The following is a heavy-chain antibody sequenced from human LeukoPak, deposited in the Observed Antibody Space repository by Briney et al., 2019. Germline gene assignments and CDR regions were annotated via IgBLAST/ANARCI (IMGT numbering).Heavy chain of an antibody. V-gene: IGHV3-20*04. CDR3: ARDPGTGAILRGYMDV. D-gene: IGHD7-27*01. CDR2: INWNGGST. J-gene: IGHJ6*03. CDR1: GFTFDDYG. Sequence: PGGSLRLSCAASGFTFDDYGMSWVRHAPGEGLEWVSGINWNGGSTGYADSVKGRFTISRDNAKNSLYLQMNSLRAEDTALYYCARDPGTGAILRGYMDVWGKGTTVTVSS.